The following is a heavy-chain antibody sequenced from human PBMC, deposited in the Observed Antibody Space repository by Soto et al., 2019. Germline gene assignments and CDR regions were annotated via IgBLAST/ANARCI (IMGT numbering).Heavy chain of an antibody. J-gene: IGHJ4*02. CDR3: ASSYDSSWGFDY. CDR1: GGSFSGYY. Sequence: QVQLQQWGAGLLKPWETLSLTCAVYGGSFSGYYWSWIRQPPGKGLEWIGEINHSGSTNYNPSLKSRVTISVDTSKNQFSLKLSSVTAADTAVYYCASSYDSSWGFDYWGQGTLVTVSS. CDR2: INHSGST. V-gene: IGHV4-34*01. D-gene: IGHD3-22*01.